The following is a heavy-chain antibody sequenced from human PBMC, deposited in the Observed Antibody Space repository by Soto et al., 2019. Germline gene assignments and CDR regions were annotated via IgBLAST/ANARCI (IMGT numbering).Heavy chain of an antibody. CDR1: GFTFRSHG. D-gene: IGHD1-1*01. CDR3: ARWSDNKVVDP. Sequence: HVQLVESGGGVVQPGRSLRLSCEASGFTFRSHGVHWVRQAPGKGLEWLAVIWYDGSEKYYADSVKGRFTISRDNSKNTLYLQMNSLTVEDTAVYYCARWSDNKVVDPWGQGTVVTVS. CDR2: IWYDGSEK. V-gene: IGHV3-33*01. J-gene: IGHJ5*02.